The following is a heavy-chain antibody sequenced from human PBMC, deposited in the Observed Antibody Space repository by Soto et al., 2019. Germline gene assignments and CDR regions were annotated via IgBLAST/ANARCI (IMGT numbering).Heavy chain of an antibody. D-gene: IGHD3-3*01. V-gene: IGHV1-3*01. Sequence: ASVKVSCKASGYTFTSYAMHWVRQAPGQRLEWMGWINAGNGNTKYSQKFQGRVTITRDTSASTAYMELSSLRSEDTAVYYCARGRFLEWLKATKDAFDIWGQGTMVTVSS. CDR2: INAGNGNT. CDR1: GYTFTSYA. CDR3: ARGRFLEWLKATKDAFDI. J-gene: IGHJ3*02.